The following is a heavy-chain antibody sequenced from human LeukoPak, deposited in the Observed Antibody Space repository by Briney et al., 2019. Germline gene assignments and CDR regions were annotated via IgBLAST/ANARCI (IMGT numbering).Heavy chain of an antibody. D-gene: IGHD3-16*02. CDR2: IYYSGST. V-gene: IGHV4-59*01. Sequence: SETLSLTCTVSGGSISSYYWSWIRQPPGKGLEWIWYIYYSGSTNYNPSLKSRVTISVDTSKNQFSLKLSSVTAADTAVYYCARGNVWGSYRQNWFDPWGQGTLVTVSS. CDR3: ARGNVWGSYRQNWFDP. J-gene: IGHJ5*02. CDR1: GGSISSYY.